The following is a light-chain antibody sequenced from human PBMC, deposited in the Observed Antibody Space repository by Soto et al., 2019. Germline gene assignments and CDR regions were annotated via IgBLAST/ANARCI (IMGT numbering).Light chain of an antibody. V-gene: IGKV3-20*01. CDR2: GAS. J-gene: IGKJ4*01. Sequence: IVLTQSPGTLSLSPGERATLSCRASQSVSSSYLAWYQQKPGQAPRLLIYGASSRATGIPDRFSGSGSGTDFTLTISRLEPEDFAVYYCQQYGSSPPRLTFGGGTKV. CDR1: QSVSSSY. CDR3: QQYGSSPPRLT.